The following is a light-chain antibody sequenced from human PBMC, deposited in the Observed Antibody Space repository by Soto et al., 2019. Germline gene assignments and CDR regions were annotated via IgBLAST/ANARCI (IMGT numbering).Light chain of an antibody. J-gene: IGLJ1*01. V-gene: IGLV2-14*01. CDR1: SSDVGGYNH. CDR3: SSYNTTGTPYV. Sequence: QSALTQPASVSGSPGQSITISCTGTSSDVGGYNHVSWYQQHPGKAPKLMIYEVSNRPSGVSNRFSGSKSGNTASLTISGLHQEDDADDYCSSYNTTGTPYVFGTGTKLTVL. CDR2: EVS.